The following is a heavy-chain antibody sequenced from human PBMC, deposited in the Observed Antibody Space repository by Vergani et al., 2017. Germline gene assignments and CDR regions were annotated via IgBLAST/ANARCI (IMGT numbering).Heavy chain of an antibody. CDR2: IYSTGST. CDR1: NDSVSNTFYY. CDR3: ARRSGIVYDIFSGTQYFFDF. V-gene: IGHV4-61*01. J-gene: IGHJ4*02. Sequence: QVQLQESGPGLVKPSETLSLTCTVSNDSVSNTFYYWGWIRQTPGKGLEWIGYIYSTGSTNYNPSLNSRVTISVDTSKNQFSLKLSSVTAADTAVYYCARRSGIVYDIFSGTQYFFDFWGQGTLVTVSS. D-gene: IGHD3-9*01.